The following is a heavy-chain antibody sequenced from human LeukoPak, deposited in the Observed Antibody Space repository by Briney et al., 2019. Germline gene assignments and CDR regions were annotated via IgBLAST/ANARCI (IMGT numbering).Heavy chain of an antibody. CDR1: GYTFTGYY. CDR3: ARDEYSSSSNWFDP. D-gene: IGHD6-6*01. J-gene: IGHJ5*02. Sequence: ASVKVSCKASGYTFTGYYMHWVRQAPGQGLEWMGWINPNSGGTNYAQKFQGGVTMTRDTSISTAYMELSRLRSDDTAVYYCARDEYSSSSNWFDPWGQGTLVTVSS. V-gene: IGHV1-2*02. CDR2: INPNSGGT.